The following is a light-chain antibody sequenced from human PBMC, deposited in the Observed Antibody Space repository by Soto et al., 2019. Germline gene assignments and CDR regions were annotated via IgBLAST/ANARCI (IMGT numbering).Light chain of an antibody. J-gene: IGKJ1*01. CDR1: QSITYW. CDR2: DAS. V-gene: IGKV1-5*01. Sequence: DIQMTQSASTLSASFGDRVTITCRASQSITYWLAWYQQKPGKAPKLLIYDASNLESGVPSRFSGGGSGTEFTLTISSLKPDDFATYYCQQYNSYSTFGQGTKVDIK. CDR3: QQYNSYST.